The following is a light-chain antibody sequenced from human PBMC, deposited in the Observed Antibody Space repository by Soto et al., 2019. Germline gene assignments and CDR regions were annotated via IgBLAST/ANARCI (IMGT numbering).Light chain of an antibody. CDR3: NQYYSFGT. CDR2: KAS. Sequence: DIQITQSPSTLSAVVGDRVTITCRASQSISDWLAWYQQSPGKAPKLLISKASRLESGVPSRFSGSGSGTEFTLTINSLQPDDFATYYCNQYYSFGTFGQGTKVDIK. J-gene: IGKJ1*01. V-gene: IGKV1-5*03. CDR1: QSISDW.